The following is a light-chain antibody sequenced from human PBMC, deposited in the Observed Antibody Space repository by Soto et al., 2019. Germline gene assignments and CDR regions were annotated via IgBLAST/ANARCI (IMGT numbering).Light chain of an antibody. CDR2: EGS. J-gene: IGLJ1*01. CDR1: NSDVGSYSL. Sequence: QSALTQPASVSGSPGHSITISCTGTNSDVGSYSLVSWYQHHPGEAPKLIISEGSKRPSGVSNRFSGSKAVNTASLTISGLRAEDEADYYCCSYAGCLTSAAYVFGTATKVTVL. V-gene: IGLV2-23*01. CDR3: CSYAGCLTSAAYV.